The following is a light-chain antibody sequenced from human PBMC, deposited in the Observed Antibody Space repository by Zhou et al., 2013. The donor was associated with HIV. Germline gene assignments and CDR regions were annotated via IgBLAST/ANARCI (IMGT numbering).Light chain of an antibody. CDR1: RDIGIF. CDR2: DTS. CDR3: QQYNDLPLT. Sequence: DVQMTQSPSSLSPSVGDRVTVTCQASRDIGIFLNWFHQTPGKAPKLIIFDTSKSEAGVPSRFRGSGSGTSFTFTITNVQAEDTGTYFCQQYNDLPLTFGGGTMVEIK. J-gene: IGKJ4*01. V-gene: IGKV1-33*01.